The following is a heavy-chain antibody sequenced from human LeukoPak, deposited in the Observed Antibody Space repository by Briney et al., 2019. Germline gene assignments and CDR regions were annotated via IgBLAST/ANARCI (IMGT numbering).Heavy chain of an antibody. V-gene: IGHV3-23*01. CDR1: GFTFSSYA. Sequence: QTGGSLRLSCAASGFTFSSYAMSWVRQAPGKGLEWVSAISGSGGSTYYADSVKGRFTISRDNSKNTLYLQMNSLRAEDTAVYYCAKANYYYDSSGYIHYMDVWGKGTTVTVSS. D-gene: IGHD3-22*01. J-gene: IGHJ6*03. CDR2: ISGSGGST. CDR3: AKANYYYDSSGYIHYMDV.